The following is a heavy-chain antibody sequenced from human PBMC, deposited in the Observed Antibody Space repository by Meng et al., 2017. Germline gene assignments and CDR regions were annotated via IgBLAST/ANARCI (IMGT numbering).Heavy chain of an antibody. V-gene: IGHV4-34*01. CDR3: ARDRIQLWR. CDR2: INHSGST. J-gene: IGHJ4*02. Sequence: SETLSLTCAVYGGSFSGYYWSWIRQPPGKGLEWIGEINHSGSTNYNPSLKSRVTISVDTSKNQFSLKLSSVTAADTAVYYCARDRIQLWRWGQGTLVTVSS. D-gene: IGHD5-18*01. CDR1: GGSFSGYY.